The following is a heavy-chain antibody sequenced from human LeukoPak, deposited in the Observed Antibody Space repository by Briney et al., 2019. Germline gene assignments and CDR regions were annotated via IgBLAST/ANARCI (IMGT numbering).Heavy chain of an antibody. Sequence: PGGSLRLSCTASGFTFSSYGMHWARQAPGKGLEWVALISNDGSNRYYADSVKGRFTISRDNSKNTLYLQMNSLRTEDTAVYYCARDPTGGYSYGLLDYWGQGTLVTVSS. D-gene: IGHD5-18*01. J-gene: IGHJ4*02. V-gene: IGHV3-30*01. CDR1: GFTFSSYG. CDR2: ISNDGSNR. CDR3: ARDPTGGYSYGLLDY.